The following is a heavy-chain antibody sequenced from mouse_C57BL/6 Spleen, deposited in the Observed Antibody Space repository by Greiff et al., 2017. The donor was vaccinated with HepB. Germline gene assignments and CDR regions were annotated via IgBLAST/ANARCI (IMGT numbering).Heavy chain of an antibody. CDR2: IYPGSGST. D-gene: IGHD5-5*01. CDR1: GYTFTSYW. V-gene: IGHV1-55*01. Sequence: QVQLKQPGAELVKPGASVKMSCKASGYTFTSYWITWVKQRPGQGLEWIGDIYPGSGSTNYNEKFKSKATLTVDTSSSTAYMQLSSLTSEDSAVYYCARKTTYGRWFAYWGQGTLVTVSA. J-gene: IGHJ3*01. CDR3: ARKTTYGRWFAY.